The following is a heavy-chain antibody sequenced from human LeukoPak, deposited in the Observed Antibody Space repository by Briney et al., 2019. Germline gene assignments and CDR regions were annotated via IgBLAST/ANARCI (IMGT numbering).Heavy chain of an antibody. Sequence: SETLSLTCAVYGGSFSGYYWSWIRQPPGKGLEWIGEINHSGSTNYNPSLKSRVTISVDTSKNQFSLKLSSVTAADTAVYYCARGRGLLTFWGQGTLVTVSS. CDR1: GGSFSGYY. CDR2: INHSGST. J-gene: IGHJ4*02. CDR3: ARGRGLLTF. D-gene: IGHD4-17*01. V-gene: IGHV4-34*01.